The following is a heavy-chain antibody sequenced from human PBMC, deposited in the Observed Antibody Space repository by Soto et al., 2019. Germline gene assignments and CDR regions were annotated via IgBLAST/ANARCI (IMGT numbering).Heavy chain of an antibody. V-gene: IGHV3-23*01. CDR3: AKGITMVRGVVTYYYYGMDV. Sequence: GSLRLSCAASGFTFSSYAMSWVRQAPGKGLEWVSAISGSGGSTYYADSVKGRFTISRDNSKNTLYLQMNSLRAEDTAVYYCAKGITMVRGVVTYYYYGMDVWGQGTTVTVSS. CDR2: ISGSGGST. D-gene: IGHD3-10*01. CDR1: GFTFSSYA. J-gene: IGHJ6*02.